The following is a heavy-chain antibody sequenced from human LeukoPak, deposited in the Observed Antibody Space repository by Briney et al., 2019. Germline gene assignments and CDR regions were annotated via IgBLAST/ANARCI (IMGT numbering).Heavy chain of an antibody. D-gene: IGHD3-22*01. Sequence: PGGSLRLSCAASGFTFSNAWMSWVRQAPGKGPEWVGRIKSKTDGGTTDYAAPVKGRFTISRDDSKNTLYLQMNSLKTEDTAVYYCTAMQSSGYERLFGYWGQGTLVTVSS. CDR3: TAMQSSGYERLFGY. CDR1: GFTFSNAW. J-gene: IGHJ4*02. V-gene: IGHV3-15*01. CDR2: IKSKTDGGTT.